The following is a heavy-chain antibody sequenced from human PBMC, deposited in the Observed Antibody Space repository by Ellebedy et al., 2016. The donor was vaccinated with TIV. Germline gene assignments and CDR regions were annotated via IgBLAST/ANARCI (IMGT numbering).Heavy chain of an antibody. CDR3: ARSKSSRTGSAFDF. Sequence: GESLKISXAASDFTFSSYWMHWVRQAPGKGLVWVSRINSDGSTTTYADSVRGRFTISRDNAENSLYLQMNSLRAEDTAVYYCARSKSSRTGSAFDFWGQGTMVTVSS. CDR1: DFTFSSYW. CDR2: INSDGSTT. V-gene: IGHV3-74*01. D-gene: IGHD1-1*01. J-gene: IGHJ3*01.